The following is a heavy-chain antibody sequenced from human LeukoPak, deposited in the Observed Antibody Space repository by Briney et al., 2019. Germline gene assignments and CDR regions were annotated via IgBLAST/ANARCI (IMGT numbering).Heavy chain of an antibody. CDR3: ARDRPSFGMVRGVIYYFDY. CDR1: GGSISSSSYY. J-gene: IGHJ4*02. CDR2: IYYSGST. D-gene: IGHD3-10*01. V-gene: IGHV4-39*07. Sequence: SETLSLTCTVSGGSISSSSYYWGWIRQPPGKGLEWIGSIYYSGSTYYNPSLKSRVTISVDTSKNQFSLKLSSVTAADTAVYYCARDRPSFGMVRGVIYYFDYWGQGTLVTVSS.